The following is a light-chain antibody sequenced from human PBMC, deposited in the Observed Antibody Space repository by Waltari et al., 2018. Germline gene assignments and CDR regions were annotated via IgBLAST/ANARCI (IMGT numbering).Light chain of an antibody. Sequence: DIQMTQSPPSLSASVGDRVTITCRASQTVKNYLSWYQQKPGKTPKLLIYATYNLENGVPSRFSGSGSGTDYTLTINRLQTEDGAVYFCQQGYRTPLTFGPGTKVDIK. J-gene: IGKJ3*01. V-gene: IGKV1-39*01. CDR2: ATY. CDR3: QQGYRTPLT. CDR1: QTVKNY.